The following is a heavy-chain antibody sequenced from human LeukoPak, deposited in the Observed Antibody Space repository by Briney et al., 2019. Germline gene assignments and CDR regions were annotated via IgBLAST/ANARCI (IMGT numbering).Heavy chain of an antibody. V-gene: IGHV3-30*19. CDR3: ARVTYYYDSSGYYDY. CDR2: ISYDGSNK. Sequence: QPGRSLRLSCAASGFTFSSYGMHWVRQAPGKGLEWVAVISYDGSNKYYADSVKGRFTISRDNSKNTLYLQMNSLRAEDTAVYYCARVTYYYDSSGYYDYWGQGTLVTVSS. D-gene: IGHD3-22*01. CDR1: GFTFSSYG. J-gene: IGHJ4*02.